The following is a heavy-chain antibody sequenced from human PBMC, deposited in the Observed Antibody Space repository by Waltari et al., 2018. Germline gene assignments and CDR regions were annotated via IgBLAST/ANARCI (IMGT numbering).Heavy chain of an antibody. J-gene: IGHJ5*02. D-gene: IGHD6-13*01. CDR2: IYTSGST. V-gene: IGHV4-4*07. Sequence: QVQLQESGPGLVKPSETLSLTCPVPGGSISSYYWSWIRQPAGKGLEWIGRIYTSGSTNYNPSLKSRVTMSVDTSKNQFSLKLSSVTAADTAVYYCAREGDQLVLDWFDPWGQGTLVTVSS. CDR1: GGSISSYY. CDR3: AREGDQLVLDWFDP.